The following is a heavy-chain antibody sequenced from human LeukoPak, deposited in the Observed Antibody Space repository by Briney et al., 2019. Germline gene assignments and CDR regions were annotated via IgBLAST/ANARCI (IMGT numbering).Heavy chain of an antibody. CDR3: ARGRGYSYGYVDY. V-gene: IGHV3-20*03. Sequence: GYADSVKGRFTVSRDNANNSLCLQMNSLRAEDTAVYYCARGRGYSYGYVDYWGQGTLVTVSS. D-gene: IGHD5-18*01. J-gene: IGHJ4*02.